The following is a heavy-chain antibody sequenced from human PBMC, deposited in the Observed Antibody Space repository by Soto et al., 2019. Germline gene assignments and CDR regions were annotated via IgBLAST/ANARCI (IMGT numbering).Heavy chain of an antibody. J-gene: IGHJ4*02. Sequence: PSETLSLTCTVSGGSISSYYWSWIRQPPGKGLEWIGYIYYSGSTNYNPSLKSRVTISVDTSKNQFSLKLSSVTAADTAVYYCARTVDPAMVGEFDYWGQGTLVTVSS. CDR1: GGSISSYY. CDR3: ARTVDPAMVGEFDY. CDR2: IYYSGST. D-gene: IGHD5-18*01. V-gene: IGHV4-59*01.